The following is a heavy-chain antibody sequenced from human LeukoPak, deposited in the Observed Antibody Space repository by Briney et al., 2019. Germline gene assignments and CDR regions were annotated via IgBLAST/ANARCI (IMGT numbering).Heavy chain of an antibody. D-gene: IGHD2-15*01. CDR2: IYYSGIT. CDR1: GGSISSSSYY. V-gene: IGHV4-39*07. J-gene: IGHJ5*02. Sequence: SETLSLTCTVSGGSISSSSYYWGWIRQPPGKGLEWIGSIYYSGITYYNSSLKSRVTISVDTSKNQFSLKLRSVTAADTAVYYCARDFKAKVQAIGRNWFDPWGQGILVTVSS. CDR3: ARDFKAKVQAIGRNWFDP.